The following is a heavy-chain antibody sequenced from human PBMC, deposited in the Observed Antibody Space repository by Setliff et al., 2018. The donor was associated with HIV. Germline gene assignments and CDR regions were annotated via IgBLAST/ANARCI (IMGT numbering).Heavy chain of an antibody. J-gene: IGHJ4*02. CDR1: GGTFSSYA. CDR2: IIPIFGTA. CDR3: AIPFMTNGDYIFDY. V-gene: IGHV1-69*13. Sequence: ASVKVSCKASGGTFSSYAISWVRQAPGQGLEWMEGIIPIFGTANYAQKFQGRVTITADESTSTAYMELSSLRSEDTAVYYCAIPFMTNGDYIFDYWGQGTLVTVSS. D-gene: IGHD4-17*01.